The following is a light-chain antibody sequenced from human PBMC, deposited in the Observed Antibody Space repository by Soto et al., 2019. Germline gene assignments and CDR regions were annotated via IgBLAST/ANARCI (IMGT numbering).Light chain of an antibody. CDR2: AAS. CDR1: QGIRND. J-gene: IGKJ4*01. V-gene: IGKV1-6*01. CDR3: LQDYNYPLS. Sequence: AIQMTQSPSSLSASVGDRVTITCRASQGIRNDLGWYQQKPGKAPNLLIYAASHLQSGVPSRFSGSGSGTDFTLTISSXQPEDFATYYCLQDYNYPLSFGGGTKVDIK.